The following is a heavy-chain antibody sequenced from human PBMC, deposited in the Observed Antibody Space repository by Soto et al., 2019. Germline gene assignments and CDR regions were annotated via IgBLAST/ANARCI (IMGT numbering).Heavy chain of an antibody. V-gene: IGHV3-23*01. CDR2: ISGTGGTT. CDR1: GFTFSSYA. J-gene: IGHJ4*02. Sequence: GSLRLSCAASGFTFSSYAMSWVRQAPGKGLEWVSGISGTGGTTDYAAPVKGRFTISRDDSKNTLYLQMNSLKTEDTAVYYCTTASAVLVVVAATPNYWGQGTLVTVSS. D-gene: IGHD2-15*01. CDR3: TTASAVLVVVAATPNY.